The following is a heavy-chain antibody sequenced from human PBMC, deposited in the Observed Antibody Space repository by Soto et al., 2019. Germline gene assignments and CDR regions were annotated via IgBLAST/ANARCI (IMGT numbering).Heavy chain of an antibody. CDR2: INAGNGNT. J-gene: IGHJ3*02. CDR1: GYTFTSYA. CDR3: ARPLTGADAFDI. Sequence: QVQLVQSRAEVKKPGASVKVSCKASGYTFTSYAMHWVRQAPGQRLEWMGWINAGNGNTKYSQKFQGRVTITRDTSASTAYMELSSLRSEDTAVYYCARPLTGADAFDIWGQGTMVTVSS. D-gene: IGHD7-27*01. V-gene: IGHV1-3*01.